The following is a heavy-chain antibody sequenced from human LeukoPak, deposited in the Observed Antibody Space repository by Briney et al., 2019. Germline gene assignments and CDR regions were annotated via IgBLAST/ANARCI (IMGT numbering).Heavy chain of an antibody. CDR1: GFTFSSYE. CDR3: ARDPNSSSSYYYYYYYMDV. CDR2: ISSSGSTI. Sequence: GGSLRLSCAASGFTFSSYEMNWVRQAPGKGLVWVSYISSSGSTIYYADSVKGRFTISRDNAKNSLYLQMNSLRAEDTAVYYCARDPNSSSSYYYYYYYMDVWGKGTTVTVSS. V-gene: IGHV3-48*03. D-gene: IGHD6-6*01. J-gene: IGHJ6*03.